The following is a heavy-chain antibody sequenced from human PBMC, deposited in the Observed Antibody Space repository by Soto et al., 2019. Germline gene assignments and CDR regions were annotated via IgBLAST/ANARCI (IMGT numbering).Heavy chain of an antibody. CDR3: AKERYNDSSLYDN. Sequence: VLLRVRCGVSEFNSVSLGRSWIRQAPGKGLEWVSAISGSGGSTYYADSVKGRFTISRDNSKNTLYLQMNSLRAEDTAVYYCAKERYNDSSLYDNRGQGTLVTVSS. D-gene: IGHD3-22*01. CDR2: ISGSGGST. V-gene: IGHV3-23*01. CDR1: EFNSVSLG. J-gene: IGHJ4*02.